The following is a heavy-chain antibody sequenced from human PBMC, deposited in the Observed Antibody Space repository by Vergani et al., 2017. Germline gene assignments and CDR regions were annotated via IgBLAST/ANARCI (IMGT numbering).Heavy chain of an antibody. Sequence: QVQLVQSGAEVKKPGSSVKVSCKASGGTFSSYAISWVRQAPGQGLEWMGGIIPIFGTVNYAQKFQGRVTITADESTSTAYMELSSLRSEDTAVYYCASGYRGYSYGGSSGYYYYYMDVWGKGTTVTVSS. CDR2: IIPIFGTV. CDR3: ASGYRGYSYGGSSGYYYYYMDV. D-gene: IGHD5-18*01. CDR1: GGTFSSYA. V-gene: IGHV1-69*01. J-gene: IGHJ6*03.